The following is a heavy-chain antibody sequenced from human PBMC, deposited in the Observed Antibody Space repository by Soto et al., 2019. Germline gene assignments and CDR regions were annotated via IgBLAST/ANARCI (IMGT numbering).Heavy chain of an antibody. Sequence: QVQLVESGGGVVQPGRSLGLSCAASGFTFSSYGMHWVRQAPGKGLEWVAVISHDGSNKYYADSVKGRFTISRDNSKNTLYLQMNSLRAEDTAVYYCAKDVGTAMVDYWGQGTLVTVSS. V-gene: IGHV3-30*18. J-gene: IGHJ4*02. CDR3: AKDVGTAMVDY. CDR2: ISHDGSNK. CDR1: GFTFSSYG. D-gene: IGHD5-18*01.